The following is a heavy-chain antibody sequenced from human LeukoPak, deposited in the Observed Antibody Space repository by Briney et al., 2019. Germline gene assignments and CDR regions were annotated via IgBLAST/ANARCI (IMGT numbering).Heavy chain of an antibody. CDR1: GYIFTNYG. CDR2: ISANNGET. CDR3: ARASTRAAATGYDP. Sequence: ASVKVSCRASGYIFTNYGITWVRQAPGQGLVWMSWISANNGETNFAQKFQGRVTMMTDSSTSTAYMELRSLTSDDTAVYYCARASTRAAATGYDPWGQGSLVTVSS. V-gene: IGHV1-18*01. J-gene: IGHJ5*02. D-gene: IGHD6-13*01.